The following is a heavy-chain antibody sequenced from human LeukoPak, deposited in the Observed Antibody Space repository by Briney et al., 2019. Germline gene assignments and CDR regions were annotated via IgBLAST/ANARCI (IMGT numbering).Heavy chain of an antibody. D-gene: IGHD6-19*01. CDR3: ARLTPSAGVAVAGGDY. CDR1: GFTFRSYS. V-gene: IGHV3-23*01. Sequence: PGGSLRLSCAASGFTFRSYSMNWVRQAPGKGLEWVSVISGSGSNTDYADSVRGRFTISRDNSKNTLYLQMNSLRAEDTAVYYCARLTPSAGVAVAGGDYWGQGTLVTVSS. CDR2: ISGSGSNT. J-gene: IGHJ4*02.